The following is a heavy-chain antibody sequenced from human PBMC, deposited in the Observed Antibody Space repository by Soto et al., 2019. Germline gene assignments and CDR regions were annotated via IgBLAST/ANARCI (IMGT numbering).Heavy chain of an antibody. Sequence: QNQLLQSGAEARKPGASVKVSCTASGYTFSSYYITWVRQAPGQGPEWMGWISAYNGNTNYAREFQGRVPMTSDTSTSTAYMELRSLRSDDTAIYYCATSIHVWLYAMDVWGQGTTVTVSS. V-gene: IGHV1-18*01. CDR2: ISAYNGNT. D-gene: IGHD5-18*01. CDR3: ATSIHVWLYAMDV. CDR1: GYTFSSYY. J-gene: IGHJ6*02.